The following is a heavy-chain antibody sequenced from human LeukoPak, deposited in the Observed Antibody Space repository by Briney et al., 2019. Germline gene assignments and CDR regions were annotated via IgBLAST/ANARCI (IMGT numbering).Heavy chain of an antibody. V-gene: IGHV3-21*01. D-gene: IGHD2-21*01. CDR3: ARVGITGNLRFDY. Sequence: GSLRPSCAASGFTFSSYSMNWVRQAPGKGLEWVASTSSSGTYIYYADSVKGRFTISRDHAKNSLYLQMNSLRAEDTAVYYCARVGITGNLRFDYWGQGALVTVSS. CDR2: TSSSGTYI. CDR1: GFTFSSYS. J-gene: IGHJ4*02.